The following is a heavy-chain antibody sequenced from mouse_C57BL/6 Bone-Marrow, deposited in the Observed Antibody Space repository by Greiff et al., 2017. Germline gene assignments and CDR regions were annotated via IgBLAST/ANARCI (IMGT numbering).Heavy chain of an antibody. D-gene: IGHD1-1*01. CDR2: ISNGGGST. CDR3: ARHVSITPYAMDY. Sequence: VESGGGLVQPGGSLKLSCAASGFTFSDYYMYWVRQTPEKRLEWVAYISNGGGSTYYPDTVKGRFTISRDNAKNTLYLQMSRLKSEDTAMYYCARHVSITPYAMDYWGQGTSVTVSS. CDR1: GFTFSDYY. J-gene: IGHJ4*01. V-gene: IGHV5-12*01.